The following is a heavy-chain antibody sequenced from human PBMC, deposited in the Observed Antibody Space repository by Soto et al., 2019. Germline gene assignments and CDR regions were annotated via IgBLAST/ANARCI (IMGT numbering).Heavy chain of an antibody. CDR1: GFTFDDYA. Sequence: PGGSLRLSCAASGFTFDDYAMHWVRQAPGKGLEWVSGISWNSGSIGYADSVKGRFTISRDNAKNSLYLQMNSLRAEDTALYYCAKASRYCSGGSCNGMDVWGQGTTVTVSS. V-gene: IGHV3-9*01. CDR3: AKASRYCSGGSCNGMDV. CDR2: ISWNSGSI. D-gene: IGHD2-15*01. J-gene: IGHJ6*02.